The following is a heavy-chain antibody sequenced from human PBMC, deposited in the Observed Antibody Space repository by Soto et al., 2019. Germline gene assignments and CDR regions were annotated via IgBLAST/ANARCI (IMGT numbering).Heavy chain of an antibody. V-gene: IGHV3-23*01. Sequence: GGSLRLSCAASGFTFSSYAMSWVRQAPGKGLEWVSAISGSGGSTSSDDSVKGRFTISRDNSKNTLYLKMNSMRAVETAVYYCAKEDHYDSSGYYFDAFDIWGQVTMVTVSS. CDR2: ISGSGGST. D-gene: IGHD3-22*01. CDR3: AKEDHYDSSGYYFDAFDI. CDR1: GFTFSSYA. J-gene: IGHJ3*02.